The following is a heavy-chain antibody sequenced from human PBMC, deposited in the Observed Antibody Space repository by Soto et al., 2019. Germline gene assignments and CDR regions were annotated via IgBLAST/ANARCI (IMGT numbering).Heavy chain of an antibody. CDR3: ARTGDYGNDAFDI. CDR1: GFTFSSYA. CDR2: ISYDGSNK. J-gene: IGHJ3*02. D-gene: IGHD3-10*01. Sequence: GGSLRLSCAASGFTFSSYAMHWVRQAPGKGLEWVAVISYDGSNKYYADSVKGRFTISRDNSKNTLYLQMNSLRAEDTAVYYCARTGDYGNDAFDIWGQGTTVTVSS. V-gene: IGHV3-30-3*01.